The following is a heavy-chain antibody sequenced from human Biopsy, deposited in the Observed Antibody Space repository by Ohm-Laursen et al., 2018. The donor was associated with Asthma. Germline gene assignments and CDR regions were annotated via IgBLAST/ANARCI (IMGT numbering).Heavy chain of an antibody. CDR2: INVYNGNT. V-gene: IGHV1-18*01. D-gene: IGHD3-10*01. CDR3: ARAVDYSHYYGIDV. CDR1: GYTFNSAG. Sequence: ATVKISCKTSGYTFNSAGITWVRQAPGQGLEWMGWINVYNGNTKVAQKLQDRVTMITDTSTSTAYMELRSLRSDDTAVYFCARAVDYSHYYGIDVRGQGTTVTVS. J-gene: IGHJ6*02.